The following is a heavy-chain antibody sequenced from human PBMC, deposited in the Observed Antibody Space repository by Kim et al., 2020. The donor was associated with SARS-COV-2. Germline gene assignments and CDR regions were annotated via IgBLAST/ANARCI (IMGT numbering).Heavy chain of an antibody. CDR3: ASLDTATASGCH. CDR2: MTGDGSEK. CDR1: GFTFSNYW. J-gene: IGHJ1*01. V-gene: IGHV3-7*01. D-gene: IGHD5-18*01. Sequence: GGSLRLSCRASGFTFSNYWMSWVRQAPGKGLEWVACMTGDGSEKHYVDSVRGRFTISRDNTKNSLFLEITSLRAEDTALYYCASLDTATASGCHWGQGA.